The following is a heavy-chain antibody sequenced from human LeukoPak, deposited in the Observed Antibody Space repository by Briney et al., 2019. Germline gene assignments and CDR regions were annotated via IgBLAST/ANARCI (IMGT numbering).Heavy chain of an antibody. CDR3: GRETIAATGTSVFFDY. J-gene: IGHJ4*02. D-gene: IGHD6-13*01. V-gene: IGHV4-61*08. CDR2: IYHSGST. CDR1: GASVSSSGYY. Sequence: SETLSLTCTVSGASVSSSGYYWSWIRQPPGKGLEWIGYIYHSGSTNYNPSLKSQVTISVDTSKNQFSLKLTSMTAADTAVYYCGRETIAATGTSVFFDYWGQGTLVTVSS.